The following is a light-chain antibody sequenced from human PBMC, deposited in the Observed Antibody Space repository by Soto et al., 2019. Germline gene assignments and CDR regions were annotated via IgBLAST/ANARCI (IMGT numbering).Light chain of an antibody. CDR2: GAS. CDR1: QSVASS. V-gene: IGKV3-15*01. CDR3: LNYNEWPRWA. Sequence: EIVMTQSPATLSVSPGERATLSCWASQSVASSLAWYQQQPGQAPRLLIYGASTRATGVPARFSGSGSGTDFTLTISSLQSEDFAVYYWLNYNEWPRWAFGQGTKVEIK. J-gene: IGKJ1*01.